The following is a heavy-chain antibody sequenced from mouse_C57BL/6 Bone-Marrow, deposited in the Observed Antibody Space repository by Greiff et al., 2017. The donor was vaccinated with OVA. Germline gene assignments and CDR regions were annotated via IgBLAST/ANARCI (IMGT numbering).Heavy chain of an antibody. CDR2: INYDGSST. CDR3: AREGDYDYDGDWYFDV. Sequence: EVKLVESEGGLVQPGSSMKLSCTASGFTFSDYYMAWVRQVPEKGLEWVAHINYDGSSTYYLDSLKSRFIISRDNAKNILYLQMSSLKSEDTATYYCAREGDYDYDGDWYFDVWGTGTTVTVSS. J-gene: IGHJ1*03. D-gene: IGHD2-4*01. CDR1: GFTFSDYY. V-gene: IGHV5-16*01.